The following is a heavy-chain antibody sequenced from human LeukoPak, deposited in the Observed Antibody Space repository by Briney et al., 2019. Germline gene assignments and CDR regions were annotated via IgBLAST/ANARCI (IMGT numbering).Heavy chain of an antibody. CDR2: SYYSGST. D-gene: IGHD6-6*01. Sequence: PSETLSLTCSVSGGSISSYYWSWIRQPPGKGLEYIGYSYYSGSTDYNPSLKSRVTISVDTSNQFSLILTSVTAADTAVYYCARQSIAARRAFDIWGQGTLVTVSS. V-gene: IGHV4-59*08. J-gene: IGHJ4*02. CDR1: GGSISSYY. CDR3: ARQSIAARRAFDI.